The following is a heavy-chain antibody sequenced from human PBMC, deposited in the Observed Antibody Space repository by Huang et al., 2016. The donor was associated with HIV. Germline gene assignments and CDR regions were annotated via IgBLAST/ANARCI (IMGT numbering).Heavy chain of an antibody. CDR2: IRFDGSTK. CDR3: AKGVGGYNNGPDY. D-gene: IGHD1-26*01. CDR1: GFSFSNFG. V-gene: IGHV3-30*02. Sequence: QVRLVESGGGVVQPGGSLTLTCGASGFSFSNFGMHWVRQAPGKGLEWGAHIRFDGSTKWYEDPVKGRFTIFRENSKNTIYLEMTNLRSEDTAVYYCAKGVGGYNNGPDYWGQGTLVTVS. J-gene: IGHJ4*02.